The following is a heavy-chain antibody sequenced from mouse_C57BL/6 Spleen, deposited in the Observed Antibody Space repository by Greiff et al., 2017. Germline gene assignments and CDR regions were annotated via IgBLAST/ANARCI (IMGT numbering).Heavy chain of an antibody. CDR2: INPNNGGT. D-gene: IGHD1-1*01. CDR3: ARDGSSLFDY. Sequence: VQLKQSGPELVKPGASVKMSCKASGYTFTDYNMHWVKQSHGKSLEWIGYINPNNGGTSYNQKFKGKATLTVNKSSSTAYMELRSQTSEDSAVYYCARDGSSLFDYWGQGTTLTVSS. CDR1: GYTFTDYN. J-gene: IGHJ2*01. V-gene: IGHV1-22*01.